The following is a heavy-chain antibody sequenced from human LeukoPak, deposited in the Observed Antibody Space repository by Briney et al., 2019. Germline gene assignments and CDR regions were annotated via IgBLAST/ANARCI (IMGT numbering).Heavy chain of an antibody. Sequence: SETLSLTCTVSGGSISSGGYYWSWIRQHPGKGLEWIGYIYYSASTYYNPSLKSRVTISVDTSKNQFSRKLRSVTAADTAVYYCARNVALPVYYYYGMDVGGKGTTVTVSS. V-gene: IGHV4-31*03. CDR2: IYYSAST. CDR3: ARNVALPVYYYYGMDV. J-gene: IGHJ6*04. CDR1: GGSISSGGYY. D-gene: IGHD3-10*02.